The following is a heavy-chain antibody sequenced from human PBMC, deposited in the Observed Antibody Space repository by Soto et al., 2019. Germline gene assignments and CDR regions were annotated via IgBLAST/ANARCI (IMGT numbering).Heavy chain of an antibody. CDR1: GGSFSGFF. CDR3: ARGQWLPRGEY. Sequence: QVQLQQWGAGLLKPSETLSLTCAVHGGSFSGFFWTWIRQPPGKGLEWIGEINHSGSTNYNPSLKSRVTISVDTSENQFSLRLTSVTAAVTAVYYCARGQWLPRGEYWGQGTLVTVSS. V-gene: IGHV4-34*02. J-gene: IGHJ4*02. CDR2: INHSGST. D-gene: IGHD6-19*01.